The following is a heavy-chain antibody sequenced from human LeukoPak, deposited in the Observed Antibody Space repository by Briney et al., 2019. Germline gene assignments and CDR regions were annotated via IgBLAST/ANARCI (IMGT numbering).Heavy chain of an antibody. V-gene: IGHV3-74*01. CDR2: INHDGTGT. J-gene: IGHJ4*02. Sequence: GGSLRLSCAASGFTFSNFWMHWVRQVPGKGLVWVSGINHDGTGTYYADSVKGRFTISRDNAKNTVYLQMNGLRAEDTTDYYGATVSEYWGQGTLVTVSS. CDR1: GFTFSNFW. D-gene: IGHD3-3*02. CDR3: ATVSEY.